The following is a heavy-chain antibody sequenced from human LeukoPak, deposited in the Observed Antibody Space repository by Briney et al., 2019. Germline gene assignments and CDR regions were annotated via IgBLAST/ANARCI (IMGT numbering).Heavy chain of an antibody. CDR2: ISLRGLT. D-gene: IGHD1-26*01. V-gene: IGHV4-4*02. CDR1: GGSISGTNW. Sequence: SGTLSLTCGVSGGSISGTNWWSWVRQPPGQGLEWIGEISLRGLTNYNPSLRSRLTMSLDESKNQISLNLTSVTAADTAVYYCSRESGPFSPFGFWGQGTLVSVHS. CDR3: SRESGPFSPFGF. J-gene: IGHJ4*02.